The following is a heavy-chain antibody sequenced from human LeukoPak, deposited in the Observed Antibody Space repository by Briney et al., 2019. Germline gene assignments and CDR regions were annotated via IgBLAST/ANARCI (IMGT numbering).Heavy chain of an antibody. CDR3: ARVRYFYWLFKD. J-gene: IGHJ4*02. D-gene: IGHD3-9*01. CDR1: GFTVSSNY. CDR2: IYSSGST. V-gene: IGHV3-53*01. Sequence: PGGSLRLSCAASGFTVSSNYMSGVRQAPGKGLEWVSVIYSSGSTYYTDSVKGRFTISRDNSKNTLYLQMNSLGAEDTAVYFCARVRYFYWLFKDWGQGTLVTVSS.